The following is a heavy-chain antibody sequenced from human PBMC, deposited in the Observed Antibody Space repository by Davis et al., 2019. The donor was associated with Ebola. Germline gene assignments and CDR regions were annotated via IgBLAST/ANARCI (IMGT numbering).Heavy chain of an antibody. CDR1: AFTFNVYG. Sequence: GESLKISCAASAFTFNVYGMNWVRHVPRKGLEWVSYISATSTYTYYADSLRGRFTISRDNAKNSVYLQMNNLRAEDTAIYYCARDFGGFDYWGQGALVTVST. V-gene: IGHV3-21*01. CDR3: ARDFGGFDY. D-gene: IGHD2-15*01. J-gene: IGHJ4*02. CDR2: ISATSTYT.